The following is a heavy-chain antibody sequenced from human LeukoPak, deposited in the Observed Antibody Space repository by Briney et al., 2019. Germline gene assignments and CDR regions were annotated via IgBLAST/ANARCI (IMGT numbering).Heavy chain of an antibody. CDR3: ARDLEQQLGDFWFDP. J-gene: IGHJ5*02. CDR2: IYISGST. CDR1: GASITSYY. D-gene: IGHD6-13*01. V-gene: IGHV4-4*07. Sequence: SETLSLTCTVSGASITSYYWSWIRQPAGKGLEWLGRIYISGSTNYNPSLKSRVTMSVDTSKNQFSLKLSSVTAADTAVYYCARDLEQQLGDFWFDPWGQGTLVTVSS.